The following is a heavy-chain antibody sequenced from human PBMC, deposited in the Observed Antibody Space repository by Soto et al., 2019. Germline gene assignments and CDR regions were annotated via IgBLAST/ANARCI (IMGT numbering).Heavy chain of an antibody. CDR3: ARYCSGGSCSSHFDY. CDR2: IKQDGSEK. D-gene: IGHD2-15*01. Sequence: EVQLVESGGGLVQPGGSLRLSCAASGFTFSSYWMSWVRQAPGKGLEWVANIKQDGSEKYYVDSVKGRFTISRDNDKNTLYLQMNSLRAEDTAVYYCARYCSGGSCSSHFDYWGQGTLVTVSS. J-gene: IGHJ4*02. V-gene: IGHV3-7*01. CDR1: GFTFSSYW.